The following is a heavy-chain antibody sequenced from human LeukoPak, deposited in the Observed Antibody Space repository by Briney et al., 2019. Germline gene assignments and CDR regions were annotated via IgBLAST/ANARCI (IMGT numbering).Heavy chain of an antibody. CDR3: ARDQDNYYYDSSGYYYDY. CDR1: GYTFTSYA. Sequence: ASVKVSCKASGYTFTSYAMHWVRQAPGQRLEWMGWINAGNGNTKYSQEFQGRVTITRDTSASTAYMELSSLRSEDMAVYYCARDQDNYYYDSSGYYYDYWGQGTLVTVSS. V-gene: IGHV1-3*03. CDR2: INAGNGNT. J-gene: IGHJ4*02. D-gene: IGHD3-22*01.